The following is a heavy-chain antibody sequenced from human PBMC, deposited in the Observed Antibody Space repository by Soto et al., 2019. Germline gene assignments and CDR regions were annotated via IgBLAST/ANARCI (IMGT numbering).Heavy chain of an antibody. J-gene: IGHJ3*02. CDR3: ARARGYSGYGYSDAFDI. CDR2: IYYSGST. D-gene: IGHD5-12*01. Sequence: QVQLQESGPGLVKPSETLSLTCTVSGGSISSYYWSWIRQPPGKGLEWIGYIYYSGSTNYNPSLKSRVTISVDTSKNQFPLKLSPVTAADTAVYYCARARGYSGYGYSDAFDIWGQGTMVTVSS. V-gene: IGHV4-59*01. CDR1: GGSISSYY.